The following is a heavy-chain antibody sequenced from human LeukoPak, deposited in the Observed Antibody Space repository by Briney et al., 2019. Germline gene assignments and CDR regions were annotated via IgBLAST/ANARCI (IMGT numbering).Heavy chain of an antibody. CDR3: ARESSEQWLVIDYYYGMDV. D-gene: IGHD6-19*01. J-gene: IGHJ6*02. CDR2: ISSSSSYI. CDR1: GFTFSSYN. V-gene: IGHV3-21*01. Sequence: KPGGSLRLSCAASGFTFSSYNMNWVRQAPGKGPEWVSSISSSSSYIYYADSVKGRFTISRDNAKNSLYLQMNSLRAEDTAVYYCARESSEQWLVIDYYYGMDVWGQGTTVTVSS.